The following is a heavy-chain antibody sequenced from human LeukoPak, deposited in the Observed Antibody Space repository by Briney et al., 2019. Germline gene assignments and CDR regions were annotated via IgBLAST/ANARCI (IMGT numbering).Heavy chain of an antibody. V-gene: IGHV1-18*01. Sequence: GASVTVTCKASGYTFTSYGITWLRQAPGQGLEWMGWTGAYNGNTNYAQKLQGRVTMTTDTSTSTAYMELRSLRSDDTAVYYCARKDPRYSSGWPFDYWGQGTLVTVSS. J-gene: IGHJ4*02. CDR1: GYTFTSYG. CDR3: ARKDPRYSSGWPFDY. D-gene: IGHD6-19*01. CDR2: TGAYNGNT.